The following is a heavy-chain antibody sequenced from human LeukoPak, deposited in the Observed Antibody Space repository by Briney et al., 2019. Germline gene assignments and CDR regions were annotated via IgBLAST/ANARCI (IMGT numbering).Heavy chain of an antibody. V-gene: IGHV1-2*02. CDR2: INCNSGGT. CDR1: GYTFTDYY. CDR3: SRSGTGENDY. Sequence: ASVKVSCKASGYTFTDYYLHWVRQAPGQGLEWMGWINCNSGGTNFAPKFRGRVTMTRDTSITTAYMELGGLTSDDTAVYYCSRSGTGENDYWGQGTLVTVSS. J-gene: IGHJ4*02. D-gene: IGHD3-10*01.